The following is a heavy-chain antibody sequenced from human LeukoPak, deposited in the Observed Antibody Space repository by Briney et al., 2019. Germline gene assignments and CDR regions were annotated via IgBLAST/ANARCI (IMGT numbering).Heavy chain of an antibody. J-gene: IGHJ3*02. D-gene: IGHD3-3*01. V-gene: IGHV3-23*01. Sequence: TGGSLRLSCAASGFTFSSYAMTWVRQAPGKGLEWVAAISGSGYNSYYADSVKGRFTVSRDNSKNTLFLQMNSLRGEDTAIYYCAKWMVRRDFWSGAFDIWGQGTMVTVSS. CDR3: AKWMVRRDFWSGAFDI. CDR2: ISGSGYNS. CDR1: GFTFSSYA.